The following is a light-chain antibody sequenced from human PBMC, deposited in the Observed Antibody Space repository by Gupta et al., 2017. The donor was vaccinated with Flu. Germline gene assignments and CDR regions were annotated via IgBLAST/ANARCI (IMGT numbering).Light chain of an antibody. CDR1: SGSNASNS. Sequence: PGNTVTPSCTRSSGSNASNSLQCYQQRPGIFPTTVINEDTHRPAGVPARFSGSIASSSNSAALTSAGLENEDEADYYCQDYEVFGGGTKLTVL. CDR2: EDT. CDR3: QDYEV. V-gene: IGLV6-57*01. J-gene: IGLJ2*01.